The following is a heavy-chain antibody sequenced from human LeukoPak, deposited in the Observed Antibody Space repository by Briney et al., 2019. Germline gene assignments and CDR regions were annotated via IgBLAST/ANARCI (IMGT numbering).Heavy chain of an antibody. CDR3: AKDSRFDI. CDR1: GFTFDDYA. J-gene: IGHJ3*02. V-gene: IGHV3-9*01. Sequence: GGSLRLSCAASGFTFDDYAMHWVRQAPGKGLEWVSGISWNSGSIGYADSVKGRFIISRDNAKNSLYLQMNSLRAEDTALYYCAKDSRFDIWGQGTMVTVSS. CDR2: ISWNSGSI.